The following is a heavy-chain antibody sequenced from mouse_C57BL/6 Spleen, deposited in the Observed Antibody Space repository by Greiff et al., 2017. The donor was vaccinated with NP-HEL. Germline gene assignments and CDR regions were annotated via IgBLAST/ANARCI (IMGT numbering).Heavy chain of an antibody. J-gene: IGHJ4*01. CDR2: ISDGGSST. V-gene: IGHV5-4*01. CDR1: GFTFSSYA. D-gene: IGHD4-1*01. Sequence: EVQRVESGGGLVKPGGSLKLSCAASGFTFSSYAMSWVRQTPEKRLEWVATISDGGSSTYYPDNVKGRFTISRDNAKNNLYLQMSHLKSEDTARYYCARDQLTGTMGAMDYWGQGTSVTVSS. CDR3: ARDQLTGTMGAMDY.